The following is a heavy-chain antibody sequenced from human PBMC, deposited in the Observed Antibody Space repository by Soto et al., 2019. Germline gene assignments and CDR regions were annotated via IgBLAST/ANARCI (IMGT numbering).Heavy chain of an antibody. Sequence: QVQLVQSGAEVKKPGSSVKVSCKASRGTFSSYAISWVRQAPGQGLEWMGGIIPIFGTANYAQKFQGRVTITADESTSTAYMELSSLRSEDTAVYYCARSCSSTSCLPYYYYGMDVWGQGTTVTVSS. CDR3: ARSCSSTSCLPYYYYGMDV. D-gene: IGHD2-2*01. CDR2: IIPIFGTA. V-gene: IGHV1-69*01. J-gene: IGHJ6*02. CDR1: RGTFSSYA.